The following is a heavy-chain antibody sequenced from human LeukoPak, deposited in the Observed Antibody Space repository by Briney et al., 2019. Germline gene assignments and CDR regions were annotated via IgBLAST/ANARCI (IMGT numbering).Heavy chain of an antibody. CDR2: INHSGST. V-gene: IGHV4-34*01. CDR3: ARGSSGYYYVPYFDY. J-gene: IGHJ4*02. D-gene: IGHD3-22*01. Sequence: SETLSLTCAVYGGSFSGYYWSWIRQPPGKGLEWIGEINHSGSTNYNPSLKSRVTISVDTSKNQISLKLSSVTAADTAVYYCARGSSGYYYVPYFDYWGQGTLVTVSS. CDR1: GGSFSGYY.